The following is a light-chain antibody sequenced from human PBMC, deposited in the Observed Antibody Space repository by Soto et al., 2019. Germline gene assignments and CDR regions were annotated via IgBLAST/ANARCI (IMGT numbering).Light chain of an antibody. CDR3: HQYTNWLWT. CDR1: QSVDSN. CDR2: GAS. J-gene: IGKJ1*01. V-gene: IGKV3-15*01. Sequence: EIVMTQSTGTLSVSPGERVTLSCRASQSVDSNLAWYSQRPGQAPRLLIYGASTRATGIPARFSGSGSGTEFTLTISGLQSEDFAVYFYHQYTNWLWTLGQGTRVEIK.